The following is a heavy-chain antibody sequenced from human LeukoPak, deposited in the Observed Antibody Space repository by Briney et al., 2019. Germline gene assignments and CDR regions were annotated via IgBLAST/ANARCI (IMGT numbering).Heavy chain of an antibody. Sequence: GASVKVSCKVSGYTLTELSMHWVRQAPGKGLEWMGGFDPEDGETIYAQKFQGRVTMTEDTSTDTAYMELSSLRSEDTAVYYCATVHPDIVVVPAAKRWGWWFDPWGQGTLVTVSS. V-gene: IGHV1-24*01. CDR3: ATVHPDIVVVPAAKRWGWWFDP. CDR1: GYTLTELS. CDR2: FDPEDGET. J-gene: IGHJ5*02. D-gene: IGHD2-2*01.